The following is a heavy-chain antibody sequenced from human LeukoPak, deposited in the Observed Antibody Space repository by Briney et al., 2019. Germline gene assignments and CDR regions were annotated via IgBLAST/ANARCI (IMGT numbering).Heavy chain of an antibody. CDR2: INAGNGNT. J-gene: IGHJ4*02. Sequence: GASVKVSCKASGYTFTSYAMHWVRQAPGQRLEWMGWINAGNGNTKYSQKFQGRVTITRDTSASTAYMELSSLRSEDTAVYYCAKDWGYSSGWGARYFDHWGQGTLVTVSS. CDR3: AKDWGYSSGWGARYFDH. V-gene: IGHV1-3*01. D-gene: IGHD6-25*01. CDR1: GYTFTSYA.